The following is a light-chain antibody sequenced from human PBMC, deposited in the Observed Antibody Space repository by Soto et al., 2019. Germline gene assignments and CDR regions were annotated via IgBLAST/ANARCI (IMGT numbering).Light chain of an antibody. CDR2: DAS. CDR1: QSVSSSY. J-gene: IGKJ5*01. CDR3: QQRSNWIS. V-gene: IGKV3D-20*02. Sequence: EMVLTQSPGTLSLSPGDSATLSCRASQSVSSSYLAWYQQKPGQAPRLLIYDASNRATGIQARFSGSGSGTEFTLTIRSLEPEDFAVYYCQQRSNWISCGQGTRLEIK.